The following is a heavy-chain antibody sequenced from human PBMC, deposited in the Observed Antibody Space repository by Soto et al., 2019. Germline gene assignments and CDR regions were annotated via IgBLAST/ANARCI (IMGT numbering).Heavy chain of an antibody. CDR1: GGSISSGGYY. CDR2: IYYSGST. D-gene: IGHD4-4*01. CDR3: ATERFLQTQNYYYYGMDV. J-gene: IGHJ6*02. V-gene: IGHV4-31*03. Sequence: SETLSLTCTVSGGSISSGGYYWSWIRQHPGKGLEWIGYIYYSGSTYYNPSLKSRVTISVDTSKNQFSLKLSSVTAADTAVYYCATERFLQTQNYYYYGMDVWGQGSTVTVSS.